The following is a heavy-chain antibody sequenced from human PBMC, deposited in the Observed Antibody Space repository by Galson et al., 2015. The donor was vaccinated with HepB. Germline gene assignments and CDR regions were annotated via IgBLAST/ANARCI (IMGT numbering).Heavy chain of an antibody. CDR3: ARDPGIAAAGANWFDP. V-gene: IGHV3-30-3*01. J-gene: IGHJ5*02. CDR2: ISYDGSNK. D-gene: IGHD6-13*01. Sequence: SLRLSCAASGFTFSSYAMHWVRQAPGKGLEWVAVISYDGSNKYYADSVKGRFTISRDNSKNTLYLQMNSLRAEDTAVYYCARDPGIAAAGANWFDPWGQGTLVTVSS. CDR1: GFTFSSYA.